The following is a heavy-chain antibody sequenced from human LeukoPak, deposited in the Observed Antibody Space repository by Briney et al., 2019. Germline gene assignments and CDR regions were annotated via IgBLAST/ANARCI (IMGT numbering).Heavy chain of an antibody. CDR1: GFTFSSFA. V-gene: IGHV3-23*01. CDR2: VGAGGST. D-gene: IGHD7-27*01. Sequence: SGGSLRLSCGASGFTFSSFAMSWVRQAPGKGLEWVSGVGAGGSTYYADSVKGRFTISRDNSKNTLYLQMNSLRPEDTALYYCAKDGNWASVSWGQGTLVTVSS. CDR3: AKDGNWASVS. J-gene: IGHJ5*02.